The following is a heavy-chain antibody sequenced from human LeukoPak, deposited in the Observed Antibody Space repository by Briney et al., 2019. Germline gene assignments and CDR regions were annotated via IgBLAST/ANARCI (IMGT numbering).Heavy chain of an antibody. D-gene: IGHD6-13*01. Sequence: SETLSLTCAVSGGSFSGYYWSWLRQPPGKGLEWIGEINHSGSTNYNPSLKSRVTTSVDTSRNQFSLKLSSVTAADTAVYYCARGTGSSWYGGPFDSWGQGTLVTVSS. J-gene: IGHJ4*02. CDR2: INHSGST. V-gene: IGHV4-34*01. CDR3: ARGTGSSWYGGPFDS. CDR1: GGSFSGYY.